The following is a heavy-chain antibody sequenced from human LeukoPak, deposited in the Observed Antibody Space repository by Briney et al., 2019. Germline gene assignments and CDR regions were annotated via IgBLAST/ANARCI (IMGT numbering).Heavy chain of an antibody. J-gene: IGHJ6*03. V-gene: IGHV4-59*12. CDR3: AREKIGTGTILGKDYYYMDV. Sequence: SETLSLTCTVSGGSISSYYWSWIRQPPGKGLEWIGYIYYSGSTNYNPSLKSRVTISLDTSKNQFSLKLSSVTAADTAMYYCAREKIGTGTILGKDYYYMDVWGKGTTVTVSS. CDR1: GGSISSYY. CDR2: IYYSGST. D-gene: IGHD1-1*01.